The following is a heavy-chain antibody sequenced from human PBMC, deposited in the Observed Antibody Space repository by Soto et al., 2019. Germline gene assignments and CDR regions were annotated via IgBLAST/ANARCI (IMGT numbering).Heavy chain of an antibody. J-gene: IGHJ4*02. D-gene: IGHD3-16*01. Sequence: QVQLVQSGAEMMKSGSSVKVSCKVSGGSFNTYGIGWGRQAPGQGLEWMGEIIPLLGTPNYAQRFQGRVTITAEESTTTASMELSSLRSEDSGVYYCARRHVPMTYGGVVFDSWGQGTLVTVSS. CDR1: GGSFNTYG. CDR3: ARRHVPMTYGGVVFDS. CDR2: IIPLLGTP. V-gene: IGHV1-69*01.